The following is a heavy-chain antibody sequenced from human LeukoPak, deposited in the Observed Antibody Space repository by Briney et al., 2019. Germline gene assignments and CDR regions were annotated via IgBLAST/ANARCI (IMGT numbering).Heavy chain of an antibody. CDR1: GFTVSSNY. V-gene: IGHV3-53*01. CDR2: IYSGGST. CDR3: ARSPIPHITVETPDPYFDY. D-gene: IGHD4-23*01. J-gene: IGHJ4*02. Sequence: GGSLRLSCAASGFTVSSNYMSWVRQAPGKGLEWVSVIYSGGSTYYADSVKGRFTISRDNSKNTLYLQMNSLRVEDTAVYYCARSPIPHITVETPDPYFDYWGQGTLVTVSS.